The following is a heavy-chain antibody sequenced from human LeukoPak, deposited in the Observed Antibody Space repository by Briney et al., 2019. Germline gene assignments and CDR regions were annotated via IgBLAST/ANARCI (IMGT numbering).Heavy chain of an antibody. CDR3: SSGYYYFDY. V-gene: IGHV3-53*01. Sequence: GGSLRLPCAASGFTVSSNYMSWVRQAPGKGLEWVSVIYSGGSTYYADSVKGRFTISRDNSKNTLNLQMNSLRAEDTAVYYCSSGYYYFDYWGQGTLVTVSS. CDR1: GFTVSSNY. J-gene: IGHJ4*02. D-gene: IGHD3-22*01. CDR2: IYSGGST.